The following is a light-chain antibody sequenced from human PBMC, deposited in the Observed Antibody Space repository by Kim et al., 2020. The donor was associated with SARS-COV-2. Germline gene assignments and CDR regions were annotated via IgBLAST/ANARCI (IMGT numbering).Light chain of an antibody. V-gene: IGLV2-14*03. CDR1: SSDVGGYNY. J-gene: IGLJ1*01. Sequence: QSLTLSCTGTSSDVGGYNYVSWYQQHPGKAPKLMIYDVSNRPSGVSNRFSGSKSGNTASLTISGLQAEDEADYYCSSYTSSSTLHVFGTGTKVTVL. CDR3: SSYTSSSTLHV. CDR2: DVS.